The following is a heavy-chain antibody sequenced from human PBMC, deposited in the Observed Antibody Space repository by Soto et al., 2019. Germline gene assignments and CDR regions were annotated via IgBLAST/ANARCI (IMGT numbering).Heavy chain of an antibody. J-gene: IGHJ1*01. CDR3: DRHRAGAVDCTWTQH. CDR2: IDSADAK. CDR1: GFSLSTRGVA. Sequence: SGPTLVTPPHTLTLTCTFSGFSLSTRGVAVSWIRQSPGEAPAWLALIDSADAKYYNRSLKTRLTISKDTSKNLVTLTVADLNPVDTAISCHDRHRAGAVDCTWTQH. D-gene: IGHD3-9*01. V-gene: IGHV2-70*02.